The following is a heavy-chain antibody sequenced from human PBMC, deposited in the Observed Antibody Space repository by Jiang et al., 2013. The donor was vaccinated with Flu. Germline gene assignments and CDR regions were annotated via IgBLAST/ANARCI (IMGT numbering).Heavy chain of an antibody. CDR3: ARDIGYYGSGSYYNGDNSRVRAFDI. CDR2: IYTSGST. J-gene: IGHJ3*02. CDR1: GGSISSYY. D-gene: IGHD3-10*01. Sequence: GSGLVKPSETLSLTCTVSGGSISSYYWTWIRQPAGKGLEWIGRIYTSGSTNYNPSLKSRVTMSVDTSKNQFSLKLSSVTAADTAVYYCARDIGYYGSGSYYNGDNSRVRAFDIWGQGTMVTVSS. V-gene: IGHV4-4*07.